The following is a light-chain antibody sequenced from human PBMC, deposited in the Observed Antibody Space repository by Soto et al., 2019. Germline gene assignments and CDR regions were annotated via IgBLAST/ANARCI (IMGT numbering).Light chain of an antibody. CDR2: EVR. CDR1: NSDIGNYNL. V-gene: IGLV2-23*02. Sequence: QSALTQPASVSGSPGQSITISCSGTNSDIGNYNLVSWYQQHPGKAPKLLIFEVRRLPSGVSSRFSGSKSGNTVSLTISGLQAEDEAEYYRSSHAGTDVLVVFGGGTKLTVL. CDR3: SSHAGTDVLVV. J-gene: IGLJ2*01.